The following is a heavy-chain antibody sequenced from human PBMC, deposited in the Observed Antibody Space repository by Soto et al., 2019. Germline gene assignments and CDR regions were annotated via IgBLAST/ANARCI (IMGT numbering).Heavy chain of an antibody. Sequence: GGSLRLSCAASGFTFSSYGMHWVRQAPGKGLEWVAVIWYDGSNKYYADSVKGRFTISRDNSKNTLYLQMNSLRAEDTAVYYXARGRGYSSSSRLFYYYYGMDVWGQGTTVTVS. D-gene: IGHD6-6*01. V-gene: IGHV3-33*01. CDR2: IWYDGSNK. CDR1: GFTFSSYG. J-gene: IGHJ6*02. CDR3: ARGRGYSSSSRLFYYYYGMDV.